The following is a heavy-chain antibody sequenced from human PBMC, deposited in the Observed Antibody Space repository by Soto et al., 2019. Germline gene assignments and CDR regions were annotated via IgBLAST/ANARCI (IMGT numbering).Heavy chain of an antibody. CDR1: GLTFSRYS. CDR3: ASDARGVGQLVVSYYFDY. D-gene: IGHD6-6*01. CDR2: ISSSSATK. V-gene: IGHV3-48*02. J-gene: IGHJ4*02. Sequence: EVQLVESGGGLVQPGGSLRLSCAASGLTFSRYSLNWVRQAPGKGLEWVSYISSSSATKYYADSVKGRFTISRDNAKNSLYLQMNSLRDEDTAVYYCASDARGVGQLVVSYYFDYWGQGTLVTVSS.